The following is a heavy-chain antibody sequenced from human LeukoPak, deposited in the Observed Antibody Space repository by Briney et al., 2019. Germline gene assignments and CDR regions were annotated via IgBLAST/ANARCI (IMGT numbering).Heavy chain of an antibody. CDR3: AKTMVRGVIPAGGFDY. D-gene: IGHD3-10*01. CDR1: GFTFSSYS. CDR2: ISSSRSYI. V-gene: IGHV3-21*01. Sequence: GGSLRLSCAASGFTFSSYSMNWVRQAPGKGLEWVSSISSSRSYIHYADSVKGRFTISRDTAKNSLFLQMNSLRAEDTAVYYCAKTMVRGVIPAGGFDYWGQGTLVTVSS. J-gene: IGHJ4*02.